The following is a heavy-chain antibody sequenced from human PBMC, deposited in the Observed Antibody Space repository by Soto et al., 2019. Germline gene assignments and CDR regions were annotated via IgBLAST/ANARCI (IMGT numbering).Heavy chain of an antibody. CDR1: GFTFSSYE. CDR2: ISSSGSTI. V-gene: IGHV3-48*03. D-gene: IGHD2-2*01. J-gene: IGHJ6*02. Sequence: GGSLRLSCAASGFTFSSYEMNWVRQAPGKGLEWVSYISSSGSTIYYADSVKGRFTISRDNAKNSLYLQMNSLRAEDTAVYYCASGQGSQLLSWLAGPSGMDVWGQGTTVTVSS. CDR3: ASGQGSQLLSWLAGPSGMDV.